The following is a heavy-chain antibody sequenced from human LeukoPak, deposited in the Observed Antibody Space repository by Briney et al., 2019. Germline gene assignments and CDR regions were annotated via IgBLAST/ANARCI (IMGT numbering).Heavy chain of an antibody. V-gene: IGHV3-7*03. CDR1: GFTFSNFW. CDR3: ARFSRGDVVGI. D-gene: IGHD2-15*01. Sequence: GGSLRLSCAASGFTFSNFWMSWVRQAPGKGLEWVANIKQDGTDKQYVDSVKGRFTIPRDNAKNSLYLQINSLRAEDTAVYYCARFSRGDVVGIWGQGTLVTVSS. CDR2: IKQDGTDK. J-gene: IGHJ4*02.